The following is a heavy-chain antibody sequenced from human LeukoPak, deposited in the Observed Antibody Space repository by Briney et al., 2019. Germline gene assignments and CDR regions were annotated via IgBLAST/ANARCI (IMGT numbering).Heavy chain of an antibody. CDR2: VYYSGST. Sequence: PSETLSLTCTVSSGSISSSSYYWGWIRQPPGKGLEWIGSVYYSGSTYYNPSLKSRVTISVDTSKNQFSLKLSSVTAADTAVYYCARREKTTYYDILTGYYKGGGVDYWGRGTLVTVSS. CDR3: ARREKTTYYDILTGYYKGGGVDY. D-gene: IGHD3-9*01. V-gene: IGHV4-39*01. CDR1: SGSISSSSYY. J-gene: IGHJ4*02.